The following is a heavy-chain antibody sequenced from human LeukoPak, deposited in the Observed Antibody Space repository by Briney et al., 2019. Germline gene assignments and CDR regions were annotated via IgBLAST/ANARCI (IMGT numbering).Heavy chain of an antibody. J-gene: IGHJ4*02. CDR1: GFTFSSYS. CDR3: ARKAHLDY. V-gene: IGHV3-21*01. Sequence: GGSLRLSCAASGFTFSSYSMNWVRQAPGKGLEWVSSISSSSSYINYADSVKGRFTLSRDNAKNSRYLQMNSLRAEDTAVYYCARKAHLDYWGQGTLVTVSS. CDR2: ISSSSSYI.